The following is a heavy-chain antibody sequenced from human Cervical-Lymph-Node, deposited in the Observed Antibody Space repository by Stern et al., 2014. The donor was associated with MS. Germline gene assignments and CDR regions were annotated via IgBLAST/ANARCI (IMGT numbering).Heavy chain of an antibody. CDR3: ARQTSVTTSLNFYYGMDV. D-gene: IGHD4-17*01. CDR1: VGSISDYY. CDR2: IYSSAAT. Sequence: QVQLQESGPGLVKSSETLSLTCTVSVGSISDYYWNWVRQPAGKGLKWIGRIYSSAATNYNPSLKSRLTMSVDTSKDQFSLKLSSVTAADTAVYCCARQTSVTTSLNFYYGMDVWGQGTTVTVSS. V-gene: IGHV4-4*07. J-gene: IGHJ6*02.